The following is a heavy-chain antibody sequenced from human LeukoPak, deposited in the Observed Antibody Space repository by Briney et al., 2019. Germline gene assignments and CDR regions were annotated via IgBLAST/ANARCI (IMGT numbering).Heavy chain of an antibody. Sequence: GGSLRLSCAASGFTFSSYDMNWVRQAPGKGLEWVSAISGGGGSTYYADSVKGRFTISRDNARNTVFLQMNSLRAEDTAVYYCARDFDMGITPGDDFDFWGQGTLVTVSS. CDR1: GFTFSSYD. V-gene: IGHV3-23*01. CDR3: ARDFDMGITPGDDFDF. J-gene: IGHJ4*02. CDR2: ISGGGGST. D-gene: IGHD3-9*01.